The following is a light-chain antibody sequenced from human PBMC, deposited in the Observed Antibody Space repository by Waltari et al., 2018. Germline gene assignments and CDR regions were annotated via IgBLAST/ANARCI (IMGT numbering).Light chain of an antibody. Sequence: QSALTQPPSASGSPGQSVTISCTGTNSDVGGYNSVSWYQQHPGKAPKLIIYEVTKRPSGVPDRFSGSKSGNTASLTVSGLQAEDEAAYYCSSYAGSNNLVFGGGXKLTVL. CDR2: EVT. CDR3: SSYAGSNNLV. V-gene: IGLV2-8*01. CDR1: NSDVGGYNS. J-gene: IGLJ2*01.